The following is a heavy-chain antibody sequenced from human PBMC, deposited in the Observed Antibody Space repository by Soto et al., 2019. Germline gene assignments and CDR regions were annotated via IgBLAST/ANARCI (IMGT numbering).Heavy chain of an antibody. D-gene: IGHD1-26*01. Sequence: QVQLVQSGAEVKKPGASVKVSFKASGYTFTSYGISWVRQAPGQGREGMGWISAYNDNTNYEQKRQGRVTMTTDTSTSTAYMEVRSLRSDDTAVYYCERDRGSYALDSWGQGTLVTVSS. CDR1: GYTFTSYG. V-gene: IGHV1-18*01. CDR2: ISAYNDNT. J-gene: IGHJ4*02. CDR3: ERDRGSYALDS.